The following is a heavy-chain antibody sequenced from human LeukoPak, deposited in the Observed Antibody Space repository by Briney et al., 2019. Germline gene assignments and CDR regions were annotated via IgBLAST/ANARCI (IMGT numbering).Heavy chain of an antibody. CDR1: GFTFSSYA. V-gene: IGHV3-30-3*01. J-gene: IGHJ4*02. CDR3: ARDLSLEYYFDY. CDR2: ISYDGSNK. Sequence: PGGSLRLSCAASGFTFSSYAMHWVRQAPGKGLEWVAVISYDGSNKYYADSVKGRFTISRDNFKNTLYVQMNSLRAEDTAVYYCARDLSLEYYFDYWSQGTLVTVSS.